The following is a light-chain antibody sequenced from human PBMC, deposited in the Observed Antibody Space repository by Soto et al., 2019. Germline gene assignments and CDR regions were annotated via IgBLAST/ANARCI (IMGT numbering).Light chain of an antibody. Sequence: DIQMTQSPSSLSASVGDRVTITCQASQDITNSLNWYQQKPGKAPKVLIYDASILETGVPSRFSGSGSGTDFTFTISSLQPEDVATYSCQQYDNLPLTFGPGTTVDIE. CDR3: QQYDNLPLT. V-gene: IGKV1-33*01. CDR1: QDITNS. CDR2: DAS. J-gene: IGKJ3*01.